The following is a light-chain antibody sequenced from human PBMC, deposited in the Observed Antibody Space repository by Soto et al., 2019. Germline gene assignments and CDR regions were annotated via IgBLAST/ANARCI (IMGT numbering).Light chain of an antibody. J-gene: IGKJ5*01. CDR3: QQYYTWPS. CDR2: GAS. Sequence: EILMTQSPGTLSVSPGERATLSCRASQRVLPNVAWYQQRPGQAPRLLIHGASTRATGIPGRFSGSGSGTEFTLTISSPESEDFAVYYCQQYYTWPSCGQGTRLEIK. V-gene: IGKV3-15*01. CDR1: QRVLPN.